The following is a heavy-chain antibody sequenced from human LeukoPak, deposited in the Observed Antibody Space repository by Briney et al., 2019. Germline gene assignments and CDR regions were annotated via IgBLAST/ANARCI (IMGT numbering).Heavy chain of an antibody. CDR3: AKGPTPLSSRGWIDP. CDR2: IPYDGLNR. V-gene: IGHV3-30*02. J-gene: IGHJ5*02. D-gene: IGHD6-13*01. Sequence: GGSLRLSCAASGFTFSSYGIHWVRQAPGKGLEWVTFIPYDGLNRIYADSVEGRFTVSRDNSKNTVYLQMNSLRPEDTAVYYCAKGPTPLSSRGWIDPWGQGTLVTVSS. CDR1: GFTFSSYG.